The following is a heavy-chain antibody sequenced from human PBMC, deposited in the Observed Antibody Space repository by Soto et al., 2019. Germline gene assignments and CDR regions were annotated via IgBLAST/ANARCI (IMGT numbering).Heavy chain of an antibody. CDR2: IYYSGST. V-gene: IGHV4-59*01. Sequence: SETLSLTCTVSGDFLSSYYWSWIRQSPVKGLEWIGYIYYSGSTNYNPSLKSRVTISVDTSKNQFSLKLSSVTAADTAVYYCARDAFGVANWFDPWGQGTLVTVSS. J-gene: IGHJ5*02. CDR1: GDFLSSYY. CDR3: ARDAFGVANWFDP. D-gene: IGHD3-3*01.